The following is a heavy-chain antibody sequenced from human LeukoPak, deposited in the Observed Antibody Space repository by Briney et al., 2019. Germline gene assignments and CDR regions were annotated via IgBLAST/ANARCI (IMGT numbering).Heavy chain of an antibody. V-gene: IGHV4-59*01. D-gene: IGHD3-16*02. CDR3: ARGHADYVWGSYRSAWVNFDY. CDR1: GGSISSYY. CDR2: IYYSGST. J-gene: IGHJ4*02. Sequence: ASETLSLTCTVSGGSISSYYWSWIRQPPGKGLEWIGYIYYSGSTNYNPSLKSRVTISVDTSKNQFSLKLSSVTAADTAVYYCARGHADYVWGSYRSAWVNFDYWGQGTLVTVSS.